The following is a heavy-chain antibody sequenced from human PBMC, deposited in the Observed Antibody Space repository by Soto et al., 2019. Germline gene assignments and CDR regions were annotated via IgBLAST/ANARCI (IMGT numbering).Heavy chain of an antibody. CDR2: LSDSGINT. CDR3: ARDPETSNWYEGYIDY. Sequence: GGSLRLSCAASGVTFSNCAMSWVRQAPGKGLEWVSILSDSGINTYYADSVKGRFTISRDNSKNTLYLQMNSLRAEDTAIYYCARDPETSNWYEGYIDYWGQGVLVTVSS. CDR1: GVTFSNCA. D-gene: IGHD1-1*01. V-gene: IGHV3-23*01. J-gene: IGHJ4*02.